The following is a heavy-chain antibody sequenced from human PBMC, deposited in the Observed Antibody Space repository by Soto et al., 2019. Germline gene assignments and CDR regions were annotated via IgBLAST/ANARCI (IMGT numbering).Heavy chain of an antibody. CDR3: ATLGIAAAGTDY. V-gene: IGHV4-59*01. CDR1: GGSISSYY. D-gene: IGHD6-13*01. CDR2: IYYSGSA. Sequence: SETLSLTCTVSGGSISSYYWSWIRQPPGKGLEWIGNIYYSGSANYNPSLKSRVTISVDTSKNQFSLKLSSVTAADTAVYYCATLGIAAAGTDYWGPGTLVTVSS. J-gene: IGHJ4*02.